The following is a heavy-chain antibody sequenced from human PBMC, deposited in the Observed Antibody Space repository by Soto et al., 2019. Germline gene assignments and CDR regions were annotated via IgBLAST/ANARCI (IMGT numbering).Heavy chain of an antibody. V-gene: IGHV3-23*01. CDR1: GFTFSRNA. D-gene: IGHD4-17*01. Sequence: GGSLRLSCAASGFTFSRNAMNWVRQAPGKGLEWVSTISGSGGSTYYADSVKGRFTNSRDNSKNTLYLRVNSLRAEDTAVYFCAQVDYGDYFDHWGQGTLVTVSS. J-gene: IGHJ4*02. CDR2: ISGSGGST. CDR3: AQVDYGDYFDH.